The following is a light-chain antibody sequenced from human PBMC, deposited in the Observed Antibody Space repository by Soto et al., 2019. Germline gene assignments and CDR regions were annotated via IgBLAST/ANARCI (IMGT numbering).Light chain of an antibody. CDR2: WAS. CDR1: QSVLYSSNNKNY. CDR3: QQYYSTPRT. Sequence: DIVMTQSPDSLAVSLGERATINCKSSQSVLYSSNNKNYLAWYQQKPGQPPKLLIYWASTWESGVPDRFSGRGSGTDFTLTISSLQAEDVAVYYCQQYYSTPRTFGGGTKVEIK. V-gene: IGKV4-1*01. J-gene: IGKJ4*01.